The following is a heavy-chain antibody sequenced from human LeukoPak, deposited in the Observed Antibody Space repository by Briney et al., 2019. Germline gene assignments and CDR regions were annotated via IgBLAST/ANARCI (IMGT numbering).Heavy chain of an antibody. Sequence: SETLSLTCAVYGGSFSGYYWSWIRQPPGKGLEWIGGINHSGSTNYNPSLKSRVTISVDTSKNQFSLKLSSVTAADTAVYYCARSTDIVVVPAAMPANGAFDIWGQGTMVTVSS. D-gene: IGHD2-2*01. J-gene: IGHJ3*02. CDR1: GGSFSGYY. V-gene: IGHV4-34*01. CDR2: INHSGST. CDR3: ARSTDIVVVPAAMPANGAFDI.